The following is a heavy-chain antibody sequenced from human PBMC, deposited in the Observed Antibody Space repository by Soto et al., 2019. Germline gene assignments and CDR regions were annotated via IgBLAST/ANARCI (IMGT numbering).Heavy chain of an antibody. V-gene: IGHV3-66*01. CDR3: ARSPVSTYCGGDCSVAFDY. Sequence: GGSLRLCCAASGFTVSSNYMSWVRQAPGKGLEWVSVIYSGGSTYYADSVKGRFTISRDNSKNTLYLQMNSLRAEDTAVYYCARSPVSTYCGGDCSVAFDYWGQGTLVTVSS. J-gene: IGHJ4*02. CDR2: IYSGGST. D-gene: IGHD2-21*02. CDR1: GFTVSSNY.